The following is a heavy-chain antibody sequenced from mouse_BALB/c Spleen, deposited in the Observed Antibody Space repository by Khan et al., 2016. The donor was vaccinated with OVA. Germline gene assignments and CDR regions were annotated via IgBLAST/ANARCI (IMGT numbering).Heavy chain of an antibody. Sequence: QVQLKELGPGLVQPSQSLSITCTVSGFSLTNYGVHWVRQSPGKGLEWLGVIWSGGSTDYHAAFISRLSISKDNSKSQVFFKMNSLQTNDTAMYYCARNYDYDEGLAYWGQGTLVTVSA. CDR1: GFSLTNYG. J-gene: IGHJ3*01. CDR3: ARNYDYDEGLAY. V-gene: IGHV2-2*02. D-gene: IGHD2-4*01. CDR2: IWSGGST.